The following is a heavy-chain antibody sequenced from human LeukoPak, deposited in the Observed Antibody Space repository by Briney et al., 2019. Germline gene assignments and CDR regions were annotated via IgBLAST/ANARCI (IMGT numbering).Heavy chain of an antibody. Sequence: SETLSLTCTVSGGSISSYYWSWIRQPPGKGLEWIGYIYYSGSTNYNPSLKSRVTISVDTSKNQFSLELSSVTAADTAVYYCAGGISLDAFDIWGQGTMVTVSS. CDR3: AGGISLDAFDI. CDR1: GGSISSYY. CDR2: IYYSGST. J-gene: IGHJ3*02. V-gene: IGHV4-59*01. D-gene: IGHD2/OR15-2a*01.